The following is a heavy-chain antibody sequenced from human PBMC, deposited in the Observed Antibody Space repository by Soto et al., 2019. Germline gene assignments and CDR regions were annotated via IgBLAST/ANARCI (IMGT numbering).Heavy chain of an antibody. CDR3: ARSAPNDFWSGSAHDAFDI. D-gene: IGHD3-3*01. J-gene: IGHJ3*02. CDR2: IGPAGDT. Sequence: HGGSLRLACAASGLSFSSYDMHWVRKATGKGLEWVSAIGPAGDTYYPGSVKGRFTISRENAKNSLYLQMNSLRAGDTAVYYCARSAPNDFWSGSAHDAFDIWGQGTMVTVSS. V-gene: IGHV3-13*01. CDR1: GLSFSSYD.